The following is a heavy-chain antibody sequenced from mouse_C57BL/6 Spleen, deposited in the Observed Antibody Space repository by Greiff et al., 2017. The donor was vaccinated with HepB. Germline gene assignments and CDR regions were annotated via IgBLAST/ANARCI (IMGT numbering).Heavy chain of an antibody. Sequence: VMLVESGAELVRPGTSVKVSCKASGYAFTNYLIEWVKQRPGQGLEWIGVINPGSGGTNYNEKFKGKATLTADKSSSTAYMQLSSLTSEDSAVYFCARGYYGSYYAMDYWGQGTSVTVSS. CDR2: INPGSGGT. J-gene: IGHJ4*01. CDR3: ARGYYGSYYAMDY. V-gene: IGHV1-54*01. D-gene: IGHD1-1*01. CDR1: GYAFTNYL.